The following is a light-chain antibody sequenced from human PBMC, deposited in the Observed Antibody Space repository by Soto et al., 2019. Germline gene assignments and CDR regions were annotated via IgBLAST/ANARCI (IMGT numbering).Light chain of an antibody. CDR2: DVT. CDR3: SSYTAGGTI. CDR1: SSDIGGYKY. J-gene: IGLJ1*01. Sequence: QSVLTQPASVSGSPGQSITISCTGTSSDIGGYKYVSWYQQHPGKAPKVIIYDVTYRPSGVSNRFSGSKSGNTASLTISGLQAEDEADYYCSSYTAGGTIFGTGTKVTVL. V-gene: IGLV2-14*03.